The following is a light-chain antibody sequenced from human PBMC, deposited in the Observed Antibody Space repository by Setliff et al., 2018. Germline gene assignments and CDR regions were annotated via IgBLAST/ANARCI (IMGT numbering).Light chain of an antibody. Sequence: QSVLAQPASVSGSPGQSITLSCTGTSSDVGGYNYVSWYQQHPGKAPKLMIYDVSNRPSGVSNRFSGSKSGNTASLTISGLQAEDEADYYCSSYASSSTLYVVGTGTKVT. CDR3: SSYASSSTLYV. CDR2: DVS. J-gene: IGLJ1*01. CDR1: SSDVGGYNY. V-gene: IGLV2-14*03.